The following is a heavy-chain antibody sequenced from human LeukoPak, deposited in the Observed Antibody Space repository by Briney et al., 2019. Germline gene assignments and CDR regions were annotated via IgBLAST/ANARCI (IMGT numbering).Heavy chain of an antibody. J-gene: IGHJ4*02. Sequence: GGSLRLSCASSGFTFSSYAMSWVRQAPGKGLEWVSYISSSGSTIYYADSVKGRFTISRDNAKNSLYLQMNSLRAEDTAVYYCARLVAVAGFDYWGQGTLVTVSS. CDR2: ISSSGSTI. CDR3: ARLVAVAGFDY. D-gene: IGHD6-19*01. V-gene: IGHV3-48*03. CDR1: GFTFSSYA.